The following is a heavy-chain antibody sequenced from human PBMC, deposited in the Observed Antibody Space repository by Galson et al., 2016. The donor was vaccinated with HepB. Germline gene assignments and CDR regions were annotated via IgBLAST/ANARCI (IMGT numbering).Heavy chain of an antibody. Sequence: SVKVSCKASGYTFTDYTIYWVRQAPGQGLEWMGWISPNSGDTKYAQKFQDWVTMTRDTSTSTAYMELSRLRSDDTAIYYCARNYNGLGVWGQGTTVTVSS. V-gene: IGHV1-2*04. CDR1: GYTFTDYT. D-gene: IGHD1-14*01. CDR3: ARNYNGLGV. CDR2: ISPNSGDT. J-gene: IGHJ6*02.